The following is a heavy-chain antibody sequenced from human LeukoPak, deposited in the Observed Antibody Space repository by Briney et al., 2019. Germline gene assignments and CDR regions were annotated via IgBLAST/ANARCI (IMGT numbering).Heavy chain of an antibody. CDR1: GGSVSSSVYY. Sequence: SETLSLTCTVSGGSVSSSVYYWGWIRQPPGGGLEWIGSIYYSGSTYYNPSLKSRVTISVDTSKNQFSLKLSSVTAADTAVYYCVRQEDYDILTGDRRYFFDYWGQGTLVTVSS. D-gene: IGHD3-9*01. J-gene: IGHJ4*02. V-gene: IGHV4-39*01. CDR3: VRQEDYDILTGDRRYFFDY. CDR2: IYYSGST.